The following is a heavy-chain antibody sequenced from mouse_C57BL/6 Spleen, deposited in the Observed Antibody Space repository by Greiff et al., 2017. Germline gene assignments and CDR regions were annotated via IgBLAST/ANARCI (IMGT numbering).Heavy chain of an antibody. CDR3: ARSYYVSNDAMDY. CDR2: IYPRSGNT. V-gene: IGHV1-81*01. J-gene: IGHJ4*01. D-gene: IGHD1-1*01. CDR1: GYTFTSYG. Sequence: VQGVESGAELARPGASVKLSCKASGYTFTSYGISWVKQRTGQGLEWIGEIYPRSGNTYYNEKFKGKATLTADKSSSTAYMELRSLTSEDSAVYFCARSYYVSNDAMDYWGQGTSVTVSS.